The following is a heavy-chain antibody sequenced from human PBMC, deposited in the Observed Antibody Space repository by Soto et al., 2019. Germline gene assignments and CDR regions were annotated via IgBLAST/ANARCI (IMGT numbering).Heavy chain of an antibody. Sequence: QVQLVQSGAEVKKPGASVKVSCKASGYTFTSYGISWVRQAPGQGLEWMGWISAYNGNTNYAQKLQGRVTMTTDTSTCTAYMELRSLRSDDTSVYYCARGDDSSGFQPYYYYGMVVWGEGTTVTGSS. D-gene: IGHD3-22*01. V-gene: IGHV1-18*01. CDR2: ISAYNGNT. CDR3: ARGDDSSGFQPYYYYGMVV. CDR1: GYTFTSYG. J-gene: IGHJ6*04.